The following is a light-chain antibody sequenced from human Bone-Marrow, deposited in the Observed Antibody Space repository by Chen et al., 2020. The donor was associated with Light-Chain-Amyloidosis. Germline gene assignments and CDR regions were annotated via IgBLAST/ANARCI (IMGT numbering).Light chain of an antibody. CDR3: QSADSSGTYEGI. V-gene: IGLV3-25*03. Sequence: SYELTQPPSVSVSPGQTARITCSGDDLPTKYDYCYQQKPGQAPVLVIHSDTERPSGFSDRFSGSSSGTTATLTISEVQAADEADYHCQSADSSGTYEGIFGGETKLTVL. CDR1: DLPTKY. J-gene: IGLJ2*01. CDR2: SDT.